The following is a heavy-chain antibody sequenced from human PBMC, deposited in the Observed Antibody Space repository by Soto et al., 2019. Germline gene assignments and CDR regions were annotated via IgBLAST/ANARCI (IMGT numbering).Heavy chain of an antibody. J-gene: IGHJ4*02. V-gene: IGHV4-31*03. Sequence: SETLSLTCTVSGGSISSGGYYWSWIRQHPGKGLEWIGYIYYSGSTYYNPSLKSRVTISVDTSKNQFSLKLSSVAAADTAVYYCARTVDTATISDYWGQGTLVTVS. CDR2: IYYSGST. CDR3: ARTVDTATISDY. CDR1: GGSISSGGYY. D-gene: IGHD5-18*01.